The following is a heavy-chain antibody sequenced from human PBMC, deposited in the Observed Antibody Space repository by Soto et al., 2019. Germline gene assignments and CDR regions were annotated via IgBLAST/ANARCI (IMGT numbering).Heavy chain of an antibody. V-gene: IGHV3-23*01. Sequence: GGSLRLSCAASGFTFSSYAMSWVRQAPGKGLEWVSAISGSGGSTYYADSVKGRFTISRDNSKNTLYLQMNSLRAEDTAVYYCATHRSPSRHIVVVVAATRLDYWGQGTLVTVSS. CDR2: ISGSGGST. CDR1: GFTFSSYA. J-gene: IGHJ4*02. D-gene: IGHD2-15*01. CDR3: ATHRSPSRHIVVVVAATRLDY.